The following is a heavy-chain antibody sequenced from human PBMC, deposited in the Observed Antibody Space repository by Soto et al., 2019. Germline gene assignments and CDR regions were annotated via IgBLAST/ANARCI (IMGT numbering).Heavy chain of an antibody. CDR1: GFTFSSYA. Sequence: GGSLRFSCAASGFTFSSYAMSWVRQAPGKGLEWVSAISGSGGSTYYADSVKGRFTISRDNSKNTLYLQMNSLRAEDTAVYYCAKFKIAAAGKGNFDYWGQGTLVTVSS. V-gene: IGHV3-23*01. CDR2: ISGSGGST. CDR3: AKFKIAAAGKGNFDY. D-gene: IGHD6-13*01. J-gene: IGHJ4*02.